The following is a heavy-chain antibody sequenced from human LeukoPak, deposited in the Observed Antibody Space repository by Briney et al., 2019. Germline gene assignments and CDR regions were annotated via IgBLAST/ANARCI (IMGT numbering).Heavy chain of an antibody. CDR2: IYYSGST. V-gene: IGHV4-39*07. D-gene: IGHD3-10*01. CDR3: AREIAMARGVKGWFDP. CDR1: GGSISSDSYY. J-gene: IGHJ5*02. Sequence: SETLSLTCTVSGGSISSDSYYWGWIRQPPGKGLEWIGSIYYSGSTYYNPSLKSRVTISVDTSKNQFSLRLSSVTAADTAVYYCAREIAMARGVKGWFDPWGQGTLVTVSS.